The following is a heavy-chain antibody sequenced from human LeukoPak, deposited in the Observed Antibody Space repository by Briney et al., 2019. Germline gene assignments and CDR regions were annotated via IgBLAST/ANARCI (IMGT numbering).Heavy chain of an antibody. J-gene: IGHJ3*02. CDR1: GYTFTDYY. CDR3: ATANFYSGSADDAFDI. CDR2: VDPEDGET. Sequence: GATVKISCKGSGYTFTDYYMHWVQQAPGKGLEWMGRVDPEDGETIYAEKFQGRVTITADTSTDTAYMELSSLRSEDTAVYYCATANFYSGSADDAFDIWGQGTMVTVSS. V-gene: IGHV1-69-2*01. D-gene: IGHD1-26*01.